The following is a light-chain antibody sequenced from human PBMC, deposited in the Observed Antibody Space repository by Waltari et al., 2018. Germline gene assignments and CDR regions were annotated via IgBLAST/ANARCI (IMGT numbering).Light chain of an antibody. Sequence: QSVLTQPPSVSGAPGQRVTISCTGSSSNIGAGYEVHWSQQLPGTAPQLLIYGDINRPSGVPARFSASKSGTSASLAITGLQAEDEAHYYCQTYDSSLSGFWVFGGGTKVTVL. V-gene: IGLV1-40*01. CDR3: QTYDSSLSGFWV. CDR1: SSNIGAGYE. J-gene: IGLJ3*02. CDR2: GDI.